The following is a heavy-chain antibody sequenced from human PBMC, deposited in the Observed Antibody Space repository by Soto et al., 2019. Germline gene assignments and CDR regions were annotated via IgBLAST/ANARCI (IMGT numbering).Heavy chain of an antibody. J-gene: IGHJ4*02. CDR2: IYYIGST. CDR3: ARLGGYYQAFDQ. D-gene: IGHD3-22*01. CDR1: GGSMNTYY. V-gene: IGHV4-59*08. Sequence: PSETLSLTCTVSGGSMNTYYWGWFRQPPGKGLEWVGYIYYIGSTTYSPSLKSRVTISVDTSKNQFSLKLDSVTAADTAVYYCARLGGYYQAFDQWGQGSLVTVSS.